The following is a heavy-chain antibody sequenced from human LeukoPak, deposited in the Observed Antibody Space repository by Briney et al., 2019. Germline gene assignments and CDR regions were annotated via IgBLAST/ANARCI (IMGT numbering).Heavy chain of an antibody. CDR1: GVSISYATYQ. CDR2: ISKSGTT. D-gene: IGHD4-11*01. V-gene: IGHV4-61*02. CDR3: ARDDSDFAY. J-gene: IGHJ4*02. Sequence: SQTVSLTCTVSGVSISYATYQWTWIRQSAGKGLEWIGLISKSGTTNYNPSHKSRVTISIDTTKNQFSLKVTSVTASDTAVYYCARDDSDFAYWGQGTLVTVSS.